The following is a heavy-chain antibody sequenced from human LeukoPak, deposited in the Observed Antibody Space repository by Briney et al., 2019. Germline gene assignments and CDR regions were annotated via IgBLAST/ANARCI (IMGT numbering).Heavy chain of an antibody. CDR1: GFTFSGYA. V-gene: IGHV3-23*01. CDR3: AKDRRSGGSCSDY. D-gene: IGHD2-15*01. J-gene: IGHJ4*02. Sequence: GGSLRLSCAASGFTFSGYAMSWVRQAPGRGLEWVSTISGSGDITYYADSVKGRRTISRDNSKNTLYLQMNSLRAEDTAVYYCAKDRRSGGSCSDYWGQGTLVTVSS. CDR2: ISGSGDIT.